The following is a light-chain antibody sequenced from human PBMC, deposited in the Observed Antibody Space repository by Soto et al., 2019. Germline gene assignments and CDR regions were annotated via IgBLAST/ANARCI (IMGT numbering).Light chain of an antibody. J-gene: IGKJ3*01. CDR3: QQYYDTPLT. CDR1: QNLFYSSNNKNY. CDR2: WAS. Sequence: DIVMTQSPDSLAVSLRERATINCKSSQNLFYSSNNKNYLAWYQQKPGQPPKLLIYWASTREFGVPDRFSGSGSGTDSTITNSSLPAEDVEVYYCQQYYDTPLTFGPGTKVDIK. V-gene: IGKV4-1*01.